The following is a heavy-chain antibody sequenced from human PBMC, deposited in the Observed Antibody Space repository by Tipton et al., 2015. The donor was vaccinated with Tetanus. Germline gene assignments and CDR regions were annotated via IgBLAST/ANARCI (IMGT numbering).Heavy chain of an antibody. Sequence: TLSLTCTVSRGSINSGTFYWDWIRQPPGKGLEWIGNIYYNGNMLENPSLKGRVTLSLDKSKDQLSLNLTSVTAADTAVYYCARTADNWFDPWGQGILVTVSS. CDR3: ARTADNWFDP. CDR2: IYYNGNM. J-gene: IGHJ5*02. D-gene: IGHD2-21*02. V-gene: IGHV4-39*01. CDR1: RGSINSGTFY.